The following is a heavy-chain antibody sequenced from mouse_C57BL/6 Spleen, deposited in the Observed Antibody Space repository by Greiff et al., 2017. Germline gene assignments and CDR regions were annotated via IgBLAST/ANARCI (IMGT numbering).Heavy chain of an antibody. D-gene: IGHD2-5*01. CDR3: ARMGSNPRGYYAMDY. CDR1: GYAFTNYL. J-gene: IGHJ4*01. CDR2: IQPGSGGT. V-gene: IGHV1-54*01. Sequence: QVQLQQSGAELVRPGTSVKVSCKASGYAFTNYLIEWVKQRPGPGLEWIGVIQPGSGGTNYNAKFKGKATLTADKTSSATYMQHSILTSEDSAVYVCARMGSNPRGYYAMDYWGQGTSVTVSS.